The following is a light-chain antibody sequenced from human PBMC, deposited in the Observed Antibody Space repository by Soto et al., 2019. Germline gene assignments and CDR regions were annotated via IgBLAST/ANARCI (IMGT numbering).Light chain of an antibody. CDR1: QSIGYW. J-gene: IGKJ1*01. CDR2: AAS. V-gene: IGKV1-5*01. CDR3: QQYNSFSKT. Sequence: DIPMTQSPSALSASIGDTVTITCRATQSIGYWLAWYQQKPGKAPNLLIYAASTLETGVPSRFSGSGFGTEFTLTLASLQPGDSASYYCQQYNSFSKTFGRGTKVEIK.